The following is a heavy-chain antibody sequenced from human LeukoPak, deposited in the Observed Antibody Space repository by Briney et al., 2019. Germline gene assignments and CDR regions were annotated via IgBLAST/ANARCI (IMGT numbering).Heavy chain of an antibody. Sequence: ASVKVSCKASGYTFTSYAMHWVRQAPGQRLEWMGWINAGNGNTKYSQKFQGRVTITRDTSASTAYMELSSLRSEDTAVYYCARGALITMVRARGWFDPWGQGTLVTVSS. V-gene: IGHV1-3*01. D-gene: IGHD3-10*01. CDR1: GYTFTSYA. J-gene: IGHJ5*02. CDR3: ARGALITMVRARGWFDP. CDR2: INAGNGNT.